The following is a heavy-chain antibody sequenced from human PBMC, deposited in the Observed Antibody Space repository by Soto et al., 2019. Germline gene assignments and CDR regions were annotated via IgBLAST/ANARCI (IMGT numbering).Heavy chain of an antibody. D-gene: IGHD3-3*01. CDR3: ARDQGWMYYDFWSGYYGMDV. V-gene: IGHV1-2*02. CDR1: GYTFTGYY. Sequence: GVSVKVSCKASGYTFTGYYMHWVRQAPGQGLEWMGWINPNSGGTNYAQKFQGRVTMTRDTSISTAYMELSRLRSDDTAVYYCARDQGWMYYDFWSGYYGMDVWGQGTTVTVSS. J-gene: IGHJ6*02. CDR2: INPNSGGT.